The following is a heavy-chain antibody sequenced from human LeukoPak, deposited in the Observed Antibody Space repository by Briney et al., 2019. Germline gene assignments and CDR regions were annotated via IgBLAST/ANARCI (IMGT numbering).Heavy chain of an antibody. V-gene: IGHV4-39*07. CDR3: ARPLHPTYGDYENWFDP. Sequence: SETLSLTCTVSGGSISSSSYYWGWIRQPPGKGLEWIGEINHSGSTNYNPSLKSRVTISVDTSKNQFSLKLSSVTAADTAVYYCARPLHPTYGDYENWFDPWGQGTLVTVSS. CDR1: GGSISSSSYY. D-gene: IGHD4-17*01. CDR2: INHSGST. J-gene: IGHJ5*02.